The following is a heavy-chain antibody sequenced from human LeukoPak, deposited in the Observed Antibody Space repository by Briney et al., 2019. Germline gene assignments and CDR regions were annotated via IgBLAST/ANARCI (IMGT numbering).Heavy chain of an antibody. CDR1: GFTFSSYA. V-gene: IGHV3-23*01. CDR3: AKHFCTGLDCSLFDS. Sequence: PGGSLRLSCAASGFTFSSYAMSWVRQAPGKGLEWVSAISGSGGSTYYADSVKGRFTISRDNSKNALSLQLNSLRPEGTALYYCAKHFCTGLDCSLFDSWGQGTLVTVSS. J-gene: IGHJ4*02. CDR2: ISGSGGST. D-gene: IGHD3/OR15-3a*01.